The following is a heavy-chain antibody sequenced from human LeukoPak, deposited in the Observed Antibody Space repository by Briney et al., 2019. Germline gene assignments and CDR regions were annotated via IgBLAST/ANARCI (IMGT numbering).Heavy chain of an antibody. V-gene: IGHV4-38-2*02. Sequence: PSETLSLTCTVSGYSISSGYYWGWIRQPPGKGLEWIGSIYHSGSTFYNPSLKSRVTISVDTSKNQFSLKLSSVTAADTAVYYCARQTGISYYYETSTYYFDYWGQGTLVTVSS. CDR3: ARQTGISYYYETSTYYFDY. J-gene: IGHJ4*02. CDR1: GYSISSGYY. D-gene: IGHD3-22*01. CDR2: IYHSGST.